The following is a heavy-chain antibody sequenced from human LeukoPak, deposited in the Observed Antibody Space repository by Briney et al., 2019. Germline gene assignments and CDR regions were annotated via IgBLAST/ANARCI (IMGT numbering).Heavy chain of an antibody. CDR1: GYTFTSYS. D-gene: IGHD3-10*01. Sequence: ASVKVSCKASGYTFTSYSISGVRQAPGQGLEWMGWISAYNGNTNYAQKLQGRVTMTTDTSTSTAYMELRSLRSDDTAVYYCARIDRFGELLRYNCWGQGTLVTVSS. CDR2: ISAYNGNT. J-gene: IGHJ4*02. CDR3: ARIDRFGELLRYNC. V-gene: IGHV1-18*01.